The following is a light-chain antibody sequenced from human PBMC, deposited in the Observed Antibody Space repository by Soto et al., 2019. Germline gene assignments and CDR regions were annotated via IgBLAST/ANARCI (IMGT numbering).Light chain of an antibody. CDR3: QQSYSTPPWT. Sequence: DIQMTQSPSCLSASVLAVVGISVLQSQSISSYLNWYQQKPGKAPKLRIYAASSLQSGAPSRFRGSGSGTDSTLTISSLQPEDFATYDCQQSYSTPPWTFGQGTKVDIK. V-gene: IGKV1-39*01. CDR1: QSISSY. CDR2: AAS. J-gene: IGKJ1*01.